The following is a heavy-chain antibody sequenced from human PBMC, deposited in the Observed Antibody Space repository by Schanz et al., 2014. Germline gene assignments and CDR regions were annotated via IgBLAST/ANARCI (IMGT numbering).Heavy chain of an antibody. V-gene: IGHV3-21*01. D-gene: IGHD5-18*01. Sequence: EVKMVESGGGLVKPGGSLRLSCAASGFNFSSYSLNWVRQAPGKGLEWVSSISYSTSYIYYAESVKGRFTISRDNAKNSLYLQMNGLRAEDTAVYYCARVARPGYSSPRDAFDIWGQGTMVSVSS. J-gene: IGHJ3*02. CDR3: ARVARPGYSSPRDAFDI. CDR1: GFNFSSYS. CDR2: ISYSTSYI.